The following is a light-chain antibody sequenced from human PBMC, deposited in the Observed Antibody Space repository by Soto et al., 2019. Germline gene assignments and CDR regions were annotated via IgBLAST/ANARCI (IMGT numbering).Light chain of an antibody. V-gene: IGLV2-14*01. J-gene: IGLJ1*01. CDR1: SSDVGGYTY. Sequence: QSVLTQPASVSGSPRQSITISCTGASSDVGGYTYVSWYQQHPGKAPKLMIYEVNNRPSGVSHRFSGSKSGNTASLTISGLQAEDEADYYCSSYTSSGTYVFGTGTKVTVL. CDR3: SSYTSSGTYV. CDR2: EVN.